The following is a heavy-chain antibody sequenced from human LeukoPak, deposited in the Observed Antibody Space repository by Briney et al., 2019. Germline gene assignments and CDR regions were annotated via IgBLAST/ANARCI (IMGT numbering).Heavy chain of an antibody. J-gene: IGHJ4*02. CDR2: IKQDGSEK. V-gene: IGHV3-7*01. CDR3: ARTSWGIAAAGDY. Sequence: PGGSLRLSCAGSGFTFSSYWMSWVRQAPGKGLEWLANIKQDGSEKYYVDSVKGRFTISRDNAKNSLYLQMNSLRAEDTAVYYCARTSWGIAAAGDYWGQGTLVTVSS. CDR1: GFTFSSYW. D-gene: IGHD6-13*01.